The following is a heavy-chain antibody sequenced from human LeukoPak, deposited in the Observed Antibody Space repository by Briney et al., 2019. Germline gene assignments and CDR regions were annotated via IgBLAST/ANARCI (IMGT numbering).Heavy chain of an antibody. J-gene: IGHJ6*02. CDR2: INHSGST. CDR3: ARTYYYYGMDV. V-gene: IGHV4-39*07. Sequence: SETLSLTCTVSGGSISSSSYYWSWIRQPPGKGLEWIGEINHSGSTNYNPSLKSRVTISVDTSKNQFSLKLSSVTAADTAVYYCARTYYYYGMDVWGQGTTVTVSS. CDR1: GGSISSSSYY.